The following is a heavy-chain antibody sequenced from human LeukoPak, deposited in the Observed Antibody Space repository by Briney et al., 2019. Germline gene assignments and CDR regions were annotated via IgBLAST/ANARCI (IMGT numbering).Heavy chain of an antibody. V-gene: IGHV1-18*01. Sequence: AAVKGYCEDPGDRLISKGISWVRQAPGQGLEWMGWISAYNGNTNYAQKLQGRVTMTTDTSTSTAYMELRSLRSDDTAVYYCARGPGITIFGVVTYYYYYMDVWGKGTTVTVSS. J-gene: IGHJ6*03. CDR2: ISAYNGNT. D-gene: IGHD3-3*01. CDR1: GDRLISKG. CDR3: ARGPGITIFGVVTYYYYYMDV.